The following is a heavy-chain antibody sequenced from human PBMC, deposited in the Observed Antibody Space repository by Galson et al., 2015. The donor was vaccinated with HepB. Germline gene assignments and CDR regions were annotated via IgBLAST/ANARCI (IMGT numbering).Heavy chain of an antibody. V-gene: IGHV1-69*02. CDR2: IIPILGIA. CDR3: ARGTGDDVTHRHDY. J-gene: IGHJ4*02. D-gene: IGHD2-21*02. Sequence: SVKVSCKASGGTFSSYTISWVRQAPGQGLEWMGRIIPILGIANYAQKFQGRVTITADKSTSTAYMELSSLRSEDTAVYYCARGTGDDVTHRHDYWGQGTLVTVSS. CDR1: GGTFSSYT.